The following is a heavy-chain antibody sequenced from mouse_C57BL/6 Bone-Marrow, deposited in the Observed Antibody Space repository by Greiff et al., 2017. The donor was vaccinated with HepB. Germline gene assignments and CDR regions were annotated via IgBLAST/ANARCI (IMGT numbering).Heavy chain of an antibody. CDR1: GYTFTSYW. J-gene: IGHJ3*01. Sequence: QVQLQQSGAELVRPGSSVKLSCKASGYTFTSYWMDWVKQRPGQGLEWIGNIYPSDSETHYNQKFKDKATLTVDKSSSTAYMQLSSLTSEDSAVYDCARSGGIYYGYDGGFAYWGQGTLVTVSA. D-gene: IGHD2-2*01. CDR3: ARSGGIYYGYDGGFAY. V-gene: IGHV1-61*01. CDR2: IYPSDSET.